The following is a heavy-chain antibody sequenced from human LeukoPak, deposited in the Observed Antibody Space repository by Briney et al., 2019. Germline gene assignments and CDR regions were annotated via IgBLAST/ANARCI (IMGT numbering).Heavy chain of an antibody. CDR2: ISSSTSYI. CDR1: GFTFSSYS. CDR3: ARHSGHDFDY. D-gene: IGHD2-15*01. J-gene: IGHJ4*02. Sequence: GGSLRLSCAASGFTFSSYSMNWVRQAPGKGLEWVSSISSSTSYIYYADSVKGRFTISRDNAKNSLYLQMNSLRSEDTAVYYCARHSGHDFDYWGQGTLVTVSS. V-gene: IGHV3-21*01.